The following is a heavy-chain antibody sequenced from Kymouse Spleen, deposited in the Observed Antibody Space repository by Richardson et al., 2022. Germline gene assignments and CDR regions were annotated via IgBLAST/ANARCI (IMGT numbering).Heavy chain of an antibody. CDR1: GFTFSSYG. Sequence: QVQLVESGGGVVQPGRSLRLSCAASGFTFSSYGMHWVRQAPGKGLEWVAVIWYDGSNKYYADSVKGRFTISRDNSKNTLYLQMNSLRAEDTAVYYCARWLRFLEWFYYGMDVWGQGTTVTVSS. D-gene: IGHD3-3*01. V-gene: IGHV3-33*01. CDR2: IWYDGSNK. J-gene: IGHJ6*02. CDR3: ARWLRFLEWFYYGMDV.